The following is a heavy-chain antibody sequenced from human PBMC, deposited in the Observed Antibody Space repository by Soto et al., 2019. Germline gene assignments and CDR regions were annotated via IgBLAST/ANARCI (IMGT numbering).Heavy chain of an antibody. CDR2: ITGSGGDT. CDR3: PKNYYLTSGPES. J-gene: IGHJ5*02. D-gene: IGHD3-22*01. CDR1: GFTFSSYV. Sequence: GGSLRLSCAVSGFTFSSYVMSWVRQAPGKGLEWVSVITGSGGDTYYADSVKGRFTISRDNSMNTLYLQMNSLRAEDTAVYYCPKNYYLTSGPESWGQGTLVTVSS. V-gene: IGHV3-23*01.